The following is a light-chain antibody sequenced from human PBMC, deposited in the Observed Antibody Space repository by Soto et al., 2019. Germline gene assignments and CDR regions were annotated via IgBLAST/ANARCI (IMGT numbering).Light chain of an antibody. CDR3: QQYNSYSST. CDR1: QTISSW. CDR2: DAS. V-gene: IGKV1-5*01. J-gene: IGKJ1*01. Sequence: DIHSTPSPSTLSLSPVDRVTLTCRASQTISSWLAWYQQKPGKAPKLLIYDASSLESGVPSRFSGSGSGTEFTLTISSLQPDDFATYYCQQYNSYSSTFGQGTKVDIK.